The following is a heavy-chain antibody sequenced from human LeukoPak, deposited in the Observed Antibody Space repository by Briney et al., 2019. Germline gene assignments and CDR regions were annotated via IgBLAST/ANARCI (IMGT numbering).Heavy chain of an antibody. D-gene: IGHD4-17*01. CDR2: IAATSGST. CDR3: AKAAYGDYVNWFDP. Sequence: PGRSLRLSCAASGLTFRSYGMNWVRQAPGKGLEWVSSIAATSGSTYYADSVKGRFTISRDNSKNTLYLQMNSLRAEDTALYYCAKAAYGDYVNWFDPWGQGTLVSVSS. J-gene: IGHJ5*02. CDR1: GLTFRSYG. V-gene: IGHV3-23*01.